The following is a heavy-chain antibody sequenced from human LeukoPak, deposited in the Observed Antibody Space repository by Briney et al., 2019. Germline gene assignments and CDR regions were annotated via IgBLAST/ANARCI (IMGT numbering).Heavy chain of an antibody. CDR3: AREGVRFLEWLSVYYYYGMDV. J-gene: IGHJ6*02. CDR1: GFTFSNYA. D-gene: IGHD3-3*01. V-gene: IGHV3-23*01. CDR2: ISGSGGST. Sequence: GGSLRLSCAASGFTFSNYAMSWVRQAPGKGLEWVSAISGSGGSTYYADSVKGRFTISRDNSKNTLYLQMNSLRAEDTAVYYCAREGVRFLEWLSVYYYYGMDVWGQGTTVTVSS.